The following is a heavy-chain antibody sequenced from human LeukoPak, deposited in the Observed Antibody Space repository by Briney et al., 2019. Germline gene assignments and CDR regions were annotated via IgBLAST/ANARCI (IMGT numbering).Heavy chain of an antibody. CDR3: ARGGYWFDP. Sequence: PSETLSLTCAVYGGSFSGYYWSWIRQPPGKGLEWIGEINHSGSTNYNPSLKSRVTISVDTSKNQFSLKLSSVTAADTAVYYCARGGYWFDPWGQEPWSPSPQ. V-gene: IGHV4-34*01. D-gene: IGHD6-25*01. J-gene: IGHJ5*02. CDR2: INHSGST. CDR1: GGSFSGYY.